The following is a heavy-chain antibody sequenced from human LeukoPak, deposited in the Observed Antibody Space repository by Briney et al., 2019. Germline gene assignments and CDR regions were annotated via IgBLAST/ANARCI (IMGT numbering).Heavy chain of an antibody. CDR1: SGSMTSYY. J-gene: IGHJ4*02. CDR2: IFHTGTA. D-gene: IGHD6-13*01. V-gene: IGHV4-59*08. Sequence: PSETLSLTCNVSSGSMTSYYWSWIRQPPGRGLEWIGYIFHTGTATYNPSLKSRFTMSVDTSQKQFSLKVTSVTAADTAVYYCASQVHWAAALDSRGQGTLVSVSS. CDR3: ASQVHWAAALDS.